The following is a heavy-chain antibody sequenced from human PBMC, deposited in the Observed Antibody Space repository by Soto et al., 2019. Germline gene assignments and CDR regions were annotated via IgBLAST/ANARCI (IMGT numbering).Heavy chain of an antibody. CDR1: GYGFTTYG. D-gene: IGHD2-15*01. J-gene: IGHJ4*02. V-gene: IGHV1-18*01. CDR2: ISAHNGNT. CDR3: ARRMYGDY. Sequence: QVHLVQSGAEVKKPGASVKVSCKGSGYGFTTYGITWVRQAPGQGLEWMAWISAHNGNTNYAQKLQCKLTVTTDTLTSTSFMEPGSLRSDVTAFFSFARRMYGDYWGQGAPVTISS.